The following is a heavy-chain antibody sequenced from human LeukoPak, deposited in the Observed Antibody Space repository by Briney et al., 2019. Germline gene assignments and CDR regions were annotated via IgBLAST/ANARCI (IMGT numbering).Heavy chain of an antibody. CDR2: INQDESER. Sequence: GGSLRPSCAASGFTFSSHWMSWVRQAPGKGLEWVAIINQDESERYYVDSVKGRFTISRDNAKNSLFLRMNSLRGDDTAVYYCARDYGVVGAPRDYWGQGTLVTVSS. J-gene: IGHJ4*02. CDR3: ARDYGVVGAPRDY. V-gene: IGHV3-7*01. D-gene: IGHD1-26*01. CDR1: GFTFSSHW.